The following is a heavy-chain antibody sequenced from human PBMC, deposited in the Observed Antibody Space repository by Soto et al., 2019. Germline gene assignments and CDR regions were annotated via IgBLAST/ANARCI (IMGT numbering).Heavy chain of an antibody. V-gene: IGHV1-18*01. CDR3: ARDTSNSFDY. Sequence: HVQLVQCGGELKKPGASVKVSCNTSGYTFNTYFISWVRQAPGQGLEWMGWISPYNGNTKYGEKFQGRVTMTTDTFTRTAYMELRNLRFDDTAVYYCARDTSNSFDYWGQGTLVTVSS. D-gene: IGHD2-2*01. CDR2: ISPYNGNT. CDR1: GYTFNTYF. J-gene: IGHJ4*02.